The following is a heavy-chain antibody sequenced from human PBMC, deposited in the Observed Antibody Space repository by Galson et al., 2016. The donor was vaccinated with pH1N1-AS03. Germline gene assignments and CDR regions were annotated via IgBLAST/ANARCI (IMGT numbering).Heavy chain of an antibody. J-gene: IGHJ4*03. V-gene: IGHV3-23*01. CDR3: AKDRVYNDAQWVFDC. CDR1: GFRLTSIA. CDR2: VVTNGDT. D-gene: IGHD5-24*01. Sequence: SLRLSCAASGFRLTSIAMSWVRQAPGKGLEWVSGVVTNGDTYFADSVKGRFSISRDDSKNTMYLQMDSLGVEDTAIYYCAKDRVYNDAQWVFDCWGQGTTVTVAS.